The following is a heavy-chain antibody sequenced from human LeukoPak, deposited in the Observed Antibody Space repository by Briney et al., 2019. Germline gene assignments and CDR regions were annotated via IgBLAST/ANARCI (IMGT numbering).Heavy chain of an antibody. CDR1: GFTFSSYA. D-gene: IGHD6-13*01. CDR3: AKTYSSSWYSAFDI. J-gene: IGHJ3*02. V-gene: IGHV3-23*01. Sequence: PGGSLRLSCAASGFTFSSYAMSWARQAPGKGLEWVSAISGSGGSTYYADSVKGRFTISRGNSKNTLYLQMNSLRAEDTAVYYCAKTYSSSWYSAFDIWGQGTMVTVSS. CDR2: ISGSGGST.